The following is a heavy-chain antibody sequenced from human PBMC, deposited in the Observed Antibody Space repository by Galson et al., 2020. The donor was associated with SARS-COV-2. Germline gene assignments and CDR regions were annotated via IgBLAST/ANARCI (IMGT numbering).Heavy chain of an antibody. D-gene: IGHD3-9*01. Sequence: GESLKISCEASGFTFGSHTMNWVRQAPGKGLEWISSMGGSGGHIYYADSLKGRFTISRDNAKNSLYLQMNTLRAEDTAVYYCARSPDSDWFISHWYFDLWGRGTLVTVSS. CDR3: ARSPDSDWFISHWYFDL. CDR2: MGGSGGHI. J-gene: IGHJ2*01. V-gene: IGHV3-21*01. CDR1: GFTFGSHT.